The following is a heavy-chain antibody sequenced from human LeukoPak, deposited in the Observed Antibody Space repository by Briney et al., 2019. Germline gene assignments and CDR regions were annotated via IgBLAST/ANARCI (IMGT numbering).Heavy chain of an antibody. CDR2: INPNSGGT. Sequence: ASVKVSCKASGYTFTAYYVHWVRQAPGQGLEWMGWINPNSGGTNCAQKFQGRVTMTRDTSISTAYMELSSLRSDDTAVYYCARGDHYDVLTGFQTPSHLSDYWGQGTLFTVSS. CDR3: ARGDHYDVLTGFQTPSHLSDY. V-gene: IGHV1-2*02. CDR1: GYTFTAYY. J-gene: IGHJ4*02. D-gene: IGHD3-9*01.